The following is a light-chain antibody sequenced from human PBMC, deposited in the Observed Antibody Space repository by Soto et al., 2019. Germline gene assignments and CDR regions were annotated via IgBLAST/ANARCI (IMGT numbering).Light chain of an antibody. CDR2: DAS. CDR1: QSVSSD. V-gene: IGKV3-15*01. J-gene: IGKJ1*01. CDR3: QHYKNWPPWT. Sequence: EIVMTQSPGNLSVSPGERATLSCRASQSVSSDLAWYQQKPGQAPRLLIYDASTRASGIPARFSGSGSGTEFTLTISSLQSEDFGVYYCQHYKNWPPWTFGQGTKVEIK.